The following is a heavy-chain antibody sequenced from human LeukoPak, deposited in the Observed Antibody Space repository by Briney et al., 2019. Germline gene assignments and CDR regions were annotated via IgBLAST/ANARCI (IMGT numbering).Heavy chain of an antibody. J-gene: IGHJ3*02. CDR2: ISGSGGST. CDR1: GFTFSSYA. D-gene: IGHD3-9*01. Sequence: GGSLRLSCAASGFTFSSYAMSWVRQAPGKGLEWVSAISGSGGSTYYADSVKGRFTISRDNSKNTLYLQMNSLRAEDTAVYYCAKGDYDILTGYDAFDIWGQGTMVTVSS. V-gene: IGHV3-23*01. CDR3: AKGDYDILTGYDAFDI.